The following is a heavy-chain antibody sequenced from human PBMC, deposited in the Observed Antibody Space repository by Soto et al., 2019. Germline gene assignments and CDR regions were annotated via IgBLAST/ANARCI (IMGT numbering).Heavy chain of an antibody. CDR2: ISGDGKST. J-gene: IGHJ6*04. V-gene: IGHV3-23*01. D-gene: IGHD3-9*01. CDR1: GFTFNAHA. CDR3: VNDWTGNKCPCLDV. Sequence: EVEVLESGGGLQQPGGSLRLSCVASGFTFNAHAMTWVRQGPGVGLEWTSSISGDGKSTYYAGSVKGRFTVSRDNSKNTCTLEMNSLRVDDTATYYCVNDWTGNKCPCLDVWGKGTTVTVSS.